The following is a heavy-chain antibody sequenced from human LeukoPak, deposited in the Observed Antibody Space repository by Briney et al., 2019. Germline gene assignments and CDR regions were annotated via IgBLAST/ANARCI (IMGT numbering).Heavy chain of an antibody. Sequence: SSETLSLTCTVSGGSISSSSYYWGWIRQPPGKGPEWIGSISYSGSTYYNPSLKSPVTISVDTSKNQFFLKLSSVTAADTAVYYCARPYGGAFPYDAFEIWGQGTMVTVS. CDR3: ARPYGGAFPYDAFEI. CDR2: ISYSGST. V-gene: IGHV4-39*01. J-gene: IGHJ3*02. CDR1: GGSISSSSYY. D-gene: IGHD3-16*01.